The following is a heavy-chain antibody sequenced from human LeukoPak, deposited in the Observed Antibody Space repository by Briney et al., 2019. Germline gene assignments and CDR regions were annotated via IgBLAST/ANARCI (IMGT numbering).Heavy chain of an antibody. CDR3: ARLAGDYGDY. CDR1: GGSFSGYY. V-gene: IGHV4-34*01. J-gene: IGHJ4*02. Sequence: SETLSLTCAVYGGSFSGYYWSWIRQPPGKGLEWIGEINHSGSTNYNPSLKSRVTISVDTSKNQFSLKLSSVTAADTAVYYCARLAGDYGDYWGQGTLVTVSS. CDR2: INHSGST. D-gene: IGHD3-10*01.